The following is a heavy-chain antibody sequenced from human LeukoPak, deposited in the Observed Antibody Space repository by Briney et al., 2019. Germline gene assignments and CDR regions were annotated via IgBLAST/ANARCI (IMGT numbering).Heavy chain of an antibody. D-gene: IGHD2-21*01. V-gene: IGHV1-2*02. CDR2: IKPNSGGT. CDR1: GYTFTGYY. CDR3: ARTASCGTNCYSYFDY. Sequence: ASVKVSCKASGYTFTGYYIHWVRQAPGPGLELMGWIKPNSGGTYYAQTFQARVTMTRDTSISTAYMELSRLRSDDTALYYCARTASCGTNCYSYFDYWGQGTLVTVSS. J-gene: IGHJ4*02.